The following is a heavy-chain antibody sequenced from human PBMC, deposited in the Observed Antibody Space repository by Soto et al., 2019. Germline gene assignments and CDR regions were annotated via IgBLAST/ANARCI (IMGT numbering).Heavy chain of an antibody. Sequence: QVQLVQSGAEVKKPGASVKVSCKASGYTFSSYDINWVRQATGQGLEWMGWMNPNSGDTNYPQKFQGMDTTTRNTSIATAYMELSSRRSEDTAVYYCARGLKFTTPLVRGVNPYYYYYMDVWGEGTTVTVSS. CDR3: ARGLKFTTPLVRGVNPYYYYYMDV. J-gene: IGHJ6*03. D-gene: IGHD3-10*01. V-gene: IGHV1-8*01. CDR1: GYTFSSYD. CDR2: MNPNSGDT.